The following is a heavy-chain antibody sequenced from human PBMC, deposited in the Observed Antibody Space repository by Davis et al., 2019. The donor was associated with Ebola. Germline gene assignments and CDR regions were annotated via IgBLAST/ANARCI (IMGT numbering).Heavy chain of an antibody. CDR3: AREVGSSQMD. Sequence: PGGSLRLSCTVSGYSISSGYYWGWIRQPPGKGLEWIGSIYHSGSTYYNPSLKSRVTISVDTSKNQFSLKLSSVTAADTAVYYCAREVGSSQMDWGQGTLVTVSS. D-gene: IGHD6-6*01. CDR2: IYHSGST. V-gene: IGHV4-38-2*02. CDR1: GYSISSGYY. J-gene: IGHJ4*02.